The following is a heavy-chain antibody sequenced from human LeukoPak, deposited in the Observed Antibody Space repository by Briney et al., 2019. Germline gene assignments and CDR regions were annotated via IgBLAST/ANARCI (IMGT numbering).Heavy chain of an antibody. V-gene: IGHV3-30*18. CDR3: AKDRPGIYDYVWGSSSGVLDY. D-gene: IGHD3-16*01. CDR2: ISYDGSNK. CDR1: GFTFSSCG. Sequence: GGSLRLSCAASGFTFSSCGMHWVRQAPGKGLEWVAVISYDGSNKYYADSVKGGFTISRDNSKNTLYLQMNSLRAEDTAVYYCAKDRPGIYDYVWGSSSGVLDYWGQGTLVTVSS. J-gene: IGHJ4*02.